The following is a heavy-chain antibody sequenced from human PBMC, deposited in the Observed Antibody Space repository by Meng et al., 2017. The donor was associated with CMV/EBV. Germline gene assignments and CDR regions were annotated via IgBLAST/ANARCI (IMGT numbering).Heavy chain of an antibody. CDR1: GGSISSGDYY. D-gene: IGHD3-3*01. J-gene: IGHJ4*02. CDR3: ARDNRRGGVDY. Sequence: VHMQESSPGVVNTSTTLTLTYTCSGGSISSGDYYWSWIRQPPGKGLEWIGYIYYSGSTYYNPSLKSRVTISVDTSKNQFSLKLSSVTAADTAVYYCARDNRRGGVDYWGQGTLVTVSS. CDR2: IYYSGST. V-gene: IGHV4-30-4*08.